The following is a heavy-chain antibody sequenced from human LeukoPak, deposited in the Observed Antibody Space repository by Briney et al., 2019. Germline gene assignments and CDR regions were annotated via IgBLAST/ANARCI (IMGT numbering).Heavy chain of an antibody. Sequence: ASVKVSCKASGYTFTSYAMNWVRQAPGQGLEWMGWINTNTGNPTYAQGFTGRFVFSLDTSVSTAYLQISSLKAEDTAVYYCAREGQWLESYYFDYWGQGTLVTVSS. J-gene: IGHJ4*02. D-gene: IGHD6-19*01. CDR2: INTNTGNP. V-gene: IGHV7-4-1*02. CDR3: AREGQWLESYYFDY. CDR1: GYTFTSYA.